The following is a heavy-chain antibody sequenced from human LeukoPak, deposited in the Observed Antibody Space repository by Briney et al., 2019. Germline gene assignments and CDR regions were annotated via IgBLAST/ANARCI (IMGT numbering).Heavy chain of an antibody. V-gene: IGHV4-59*01. Sequence: SETLSLTCTVSGDSISTYYWSWIRQPPGKGLEWIGYAFHSGSTNYNPSLKSRVTILVDTSKNQFSLILTSVTAADTAVYYCARAGNGYYPFDYWGQGTLVTVSS. CDR2: AFHSGST. CDR3: ARAGNGYYPFDY. CDR1: GDSISTYY. J-gene: IGHJ4*02. D-gene: IGHD3-22*01.